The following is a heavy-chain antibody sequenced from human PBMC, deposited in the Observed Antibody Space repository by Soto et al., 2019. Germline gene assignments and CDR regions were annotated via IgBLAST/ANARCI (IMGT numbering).Heavy chain of an antibody. V-gene: IGHV3-23*01. CDR1: GFTFISYA. D-gene: IGHD2-21*01. CDR2: GSGSGGST. Sequence: EVQLLESGGGLVQPGGSLRLSCAASGFTFISYAMSWVRQAPGKGLEWVSGGSGSGGSTQYADSVMGRFTIYGDNPKNTLYLQMDSLRAEDTDVYYCAKSPSHRAYCGGDCFFDSWGQGTLVTVSP. J-gene: IGHJ4*02. CDR3: AKSPSHRAYCGGDCFFDS.